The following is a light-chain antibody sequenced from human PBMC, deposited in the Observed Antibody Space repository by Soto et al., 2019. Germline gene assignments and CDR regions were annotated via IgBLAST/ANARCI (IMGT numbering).Light chain of an antibody. CDR2: EVT. V-gene: IGLV2-14*01. Sequence: QSVLPQPASVSGPPGQPITISCTGTSSDIGGYNAVSWYQHHPGKAPKLIIYEVTHRPSGVSDRFSASKSGNTASLTISGLQAEDEADYYCNSFRVSHLYVFGTGTKVTV. CDR3: NSFRVSHLYV. J-gene: IGLJ1*01. CDR1: SSDIGGYNA.